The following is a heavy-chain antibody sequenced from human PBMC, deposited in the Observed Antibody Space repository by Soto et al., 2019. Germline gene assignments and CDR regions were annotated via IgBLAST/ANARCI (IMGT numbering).Heavy chain of an antibody. D-gene: IGHD3-10*01. CDR2: IYWDDDK. CDR1: GFSLSTSGVG. J-gene: IGHJ4*02. CDR3: AHRRSGEGSGSYIIDY. Sequence: QITLKESGPPLVKPTQTLTLTCTFSGFSLSTSGVGVGWIRQPPGKAPEWLALIYWDDDKRYSPSLKSRLTIPKDTAKNPVVLTMTNMDPVDTATYYCAHRRSGEGSGSYIIDYWGQGTLVTVSS. V-gene: IGHV2-5*02.